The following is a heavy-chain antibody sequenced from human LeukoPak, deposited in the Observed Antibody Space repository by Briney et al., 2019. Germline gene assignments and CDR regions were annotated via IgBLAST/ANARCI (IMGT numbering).Heavy chain of an antibody. J-gene: IGHJ2*01. CDR2: IYYSGST. V-gene: IGHV4-59*01. CDR1: GGSISSYY. CDR3: ARDAYSSSWLNWYFDL. Sequence: SETLSLTCTVSGGSISSYYWSWTRQPPGKGLEWIGYIYYSGSTNYNPSLRSRVTISVDTSKNQFSLKLSSVTAADTAVYYCARDAYSSSWLNWYFDLWGRGTLVTVSS. D-gene: IGHD6-13*01.